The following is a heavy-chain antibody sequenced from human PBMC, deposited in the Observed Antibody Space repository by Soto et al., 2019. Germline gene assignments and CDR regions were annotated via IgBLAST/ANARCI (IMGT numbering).Heavy chain of an antibody. Sequence: TLSLTCTVSGGSISSAAYYWSWIRQHPGKGLEWIGYVSHSGSTYYNPSLKSRVIISVDTSKNQFSLSLTSVTAADTAVYYCARGTFLEWPYTPFDYWGQGTLVTVSS. V-gene: IGHV4-31*03. CDR2: VSHSGST. J-gene: IGHJ4*02. D-gene: IGHD3-3*01. CDR3: ARGTFLEWPYTPFDY. CDR1: GGSISSAAYY.